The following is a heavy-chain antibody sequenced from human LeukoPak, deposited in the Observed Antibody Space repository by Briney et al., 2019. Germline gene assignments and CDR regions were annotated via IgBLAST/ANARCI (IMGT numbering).Heavy chain of an antibody. V-gene: IGHV1-69*01. CDR2: IIPIFGTA. CDR3: ARDPRYDSSGYYAAIYGMDV. Sequence: GAPVKVSCKASGGTFSSYAISWVRQAPGQGLEWMGGIIPIFGTANYAQKFQGRVTITADESTSTAYMELSSLRSEDTAVYYCARDPRYDSSGYYAAIYGMDVWGQGTTVTVSS. J-gene: IGHJ6*02. D-gene: IGHD3-22*01. CDR1: GGTFSSYA.